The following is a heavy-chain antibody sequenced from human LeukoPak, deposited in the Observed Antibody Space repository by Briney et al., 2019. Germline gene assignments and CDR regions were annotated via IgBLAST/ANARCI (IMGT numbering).Heavy chain of an antibody. CDR1: GGTFSSYA. J-gene: IGHJ4*02. CDR3: ARTPPVWGSYRFDY. V-gene: IGHV1-69*13. CDR2: IIPIFGTA. Sequence: GASVKVSCKASGGTFSSYAISWVRQAPGQGLEWMGGIIPIFGTANYAQKFQGRVTITADESTSTAYMELSSLRSEDTAVYYCARTPPVWGSYRFDYWGQGTLVTVSS. D-gene: IGHD3-16*02.